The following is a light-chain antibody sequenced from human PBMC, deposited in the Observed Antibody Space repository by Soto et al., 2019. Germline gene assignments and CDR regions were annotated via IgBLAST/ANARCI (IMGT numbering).Light chain of an antibody. J-gene: IGKJ1*01. CDR1: QSISSW. CDR3: QQYISYSWT. V-gene: IGKV1-5*01. Sequence: DIQMTQSPSTLSAAVGDRVSITGRASQSISSWLAWYQQKPGKAPKLLIYAASSLESGVTSRFSGSGSGTEFTLTISSLQPDDFATYYCQQYISYSWTFGQGTKVDI. CDR2: AAS.